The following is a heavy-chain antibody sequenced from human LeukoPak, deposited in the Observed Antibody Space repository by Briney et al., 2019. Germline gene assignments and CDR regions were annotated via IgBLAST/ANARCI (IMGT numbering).Heavy chain of an antibody. V-gene: IGHV4-31*03. CDR1: GGSISSGGSY. Sequence: SQTLSLTCTVSGGSISSGGSYWSWIRQHPGKGLEWIGYIYYSGTSYTPSLKSRVTISVDTSKIQFSLTLSSVTAADTAVYYCARGRGGNSGELDYWGQGTLVTVSS. CDR3: ARGRGGNSGELDY. CDR2: IYYSGT. J-gene: IGHJ4*02. D-gene: IGHD4-23*01.